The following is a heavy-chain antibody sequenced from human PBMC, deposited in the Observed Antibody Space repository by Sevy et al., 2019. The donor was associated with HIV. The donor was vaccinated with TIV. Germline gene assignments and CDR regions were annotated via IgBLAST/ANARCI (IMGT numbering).Heavy chain of an antibody. J-gene: IGHJ4*02. CDR1: GFTFSSYE. Sequence: GESLKISCVASGFTFSSYEMNWVRQAPGKGLEWVSYISNSGTSMYYADSVKGRFTISRDNAKNSLYLQMNSLRAEDTAVYYCARDDRGYSGYDRGNFDYWGQGTLVTVSS. V-gene: IGHV3-48*03. CDR3: ARDDRGYSGYDRGNFDY. CDR2: ISNSGTSM. D-gene: IGHD5-12*01.